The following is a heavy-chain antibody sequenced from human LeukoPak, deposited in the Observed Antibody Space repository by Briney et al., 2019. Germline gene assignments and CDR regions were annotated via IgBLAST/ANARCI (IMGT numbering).Heavy chain of an antibody. CDR3: ARVLYYYGSGGYSDY. V-gene: IGHV4-39*07. J-gene: IGHJ4*02. CDR1: GGSISSSSYY. Sequence: PSETLSLTCTVSGGSISSSSYYWGWIRQPPGKGLEWIGSIYYSGSTYYNPSLKSRVTISVDTSKNQFSLKLSSVTAADTAVYYCARVLYYYGSGGYSDYWGQGTLVTVSS. D-gene: IGHD3-10*01. CDR2: IYYSGST.